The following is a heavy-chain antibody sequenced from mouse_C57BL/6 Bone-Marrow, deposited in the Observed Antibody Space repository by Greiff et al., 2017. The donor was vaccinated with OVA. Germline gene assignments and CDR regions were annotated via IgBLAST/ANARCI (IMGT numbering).Heavy chain of an antibody. CDR3: ARNSNYGFSFDY. Sequence: EVQRVESGGGLVQPGGSLKLSCAASGFTFSDYYMYWVRQTPEKRLEWVAYISNGGGSTYYHDTVKGRFTFSRDNAKNTLYLQMSRLKSEDTAMYYCARNSNYGFSFDYWGQGTTLTVSS. V-gene: IGHV5-12*01. D-gene: IGHD2-5*01. CDR1: GFTFSDYY. CDR2: ISNGGGST. J-gene: IGHJ2*01.